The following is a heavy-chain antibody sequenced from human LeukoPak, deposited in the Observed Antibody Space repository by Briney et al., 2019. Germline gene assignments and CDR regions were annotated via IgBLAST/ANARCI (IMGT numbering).Heavy chain of an antibody. V-gene: IGHV3-15*01. Sequence: PGGSLRLSCEASGITISNAWMSWVRQAPGKGLEWVGRIKSETAGATTDFAAPVKGRFTIPRDDSKNTLYLQMNSLIIEDTAVYYCTTPPDWGQGTLVTVSS. CDR1: GITISNAW. CDR2: IKSETAGATT. J-gene: IGHJ4*02. CDR3: TTPPD.